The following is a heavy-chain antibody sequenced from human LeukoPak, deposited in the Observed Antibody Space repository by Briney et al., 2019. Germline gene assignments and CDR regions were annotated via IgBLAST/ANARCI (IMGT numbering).Heavy chain of an antibody. CDR2: INHSGST. Sequence: SETLSLTCAVYGGSFSGYYWSWIRQPPGKGLEWIGEINHSGSTNYNPSLKSRVTISVDTSKNQFSLKLSSVTAADTAVYYCARGRPTYGSGSPNGWFDPWSQGTLVTVSS. J-gene: IGHJ5*02. CDR3: ARGRPTYGSGSPNGWFDP. CDR1: GGSFSGYY. V-gene: IGHV4-34*01. D-gene: IGHD3-10*01.